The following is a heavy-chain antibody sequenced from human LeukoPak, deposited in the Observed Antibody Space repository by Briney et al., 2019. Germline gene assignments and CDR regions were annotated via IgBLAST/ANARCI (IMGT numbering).Heavy chain of an antibody. V-gene: IGHV4-4*09. Sequence: SETLSLTCTVSGGSIRSYYWSWIRQPPGKGLGWIAYIYASGSTNYNPSLKSRVTISVDTSKNQLSLKLSSVTAADTAVYYCARHSEAAGTFDYWGQGTLVTVSS. D-gene: IGHD6-13*01. J-gene: IGHJ4*02. CDR3: ARHSEAAGTFDY. CDR2: IYASGST. CDR1: GGSIRSYY.